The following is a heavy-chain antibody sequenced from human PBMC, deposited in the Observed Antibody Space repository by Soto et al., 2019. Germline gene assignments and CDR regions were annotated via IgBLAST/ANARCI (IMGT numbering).Heavy chain of an antibody. D-gene: IGHD5-12*01. V-gene: IGHV3-30*18. J-gene: IGHJ6*02. Sequence: QVQLVESGGGVVQPGRSLRLSCAASGFTFSSYGMHWVRQAPGKGLEWVAVISYDGSNKYYADSVKGRFTISRDNSKNTLYLQMNSLRAEDTAVYYCAKGEMATIFPYYGMDVWGQGTTVTVSS. CDR3: AKGEMATIFPYYGMDV. CDR1: GFTFSSYG. CDR2: ISYDGSNK.